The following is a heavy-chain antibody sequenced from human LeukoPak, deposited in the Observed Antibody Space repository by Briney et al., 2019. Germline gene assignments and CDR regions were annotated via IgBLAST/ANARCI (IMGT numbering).Heavy chain of an antibody. Sequence: SVKVSCKASGGTFSSYAISWVRQAPGQGLEWMGGIIPIFGTANYAQKFQGRVTITADESTSTAYMELSSLRSEDTAVYYCARAHYNWNIWFDPWGQGTLVTVSS. J-gene: IGHJ5*02. V-gene: IGHV1-69*13. CDR1: GGTFSSYA. CDR2: IIPIFGTA. CDR3: ARAHYNWNIWFDP. D-gene: IGHD1-1*01.